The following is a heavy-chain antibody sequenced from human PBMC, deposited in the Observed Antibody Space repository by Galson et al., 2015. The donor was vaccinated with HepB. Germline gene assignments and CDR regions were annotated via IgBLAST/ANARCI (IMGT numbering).Heavy chain of an antibody. CDR2: IRYDGSNK. CDR1: GFTFSSYG. D-gene: IGHD3-22*01. CDR3: ARDTTVIVVVRGGGFDY. V-gene: IGHV3-30*02. Sequence: SLRLSCAASGFTFSSYGMHWVRQAPGKGLEWVAFIRYDGSNKYYADSVKGRFTISRDNSKNSLYLQMNSLRAEDTAVYYCARDTTVIVVVRGGGFDYWGQGTLVTVSS. J-gene: IGHJ4*02.